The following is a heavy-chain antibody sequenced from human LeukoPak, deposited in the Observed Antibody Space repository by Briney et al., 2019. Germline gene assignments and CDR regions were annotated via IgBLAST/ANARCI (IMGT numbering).Heavy chain of an antibody. CDR2: ISGSGGST. V-gene: IGHV3-23*01. CDR1: GFTFSSYA. D-gene: IGHD6-13*01. J-gene: IGHJ4*02. Sequence: GGSLRLSCAASGFTFSSYAMSWARQAPGKGLEWVSAISGSGGSTYYADSVKGRFTISRDNSKNTLYLQMNSLRAEDTAVYYCAKDGPIAASPPGPFDYWGQGTLVTVSS. CDR3: AKDGPIAASPPGPFDY.